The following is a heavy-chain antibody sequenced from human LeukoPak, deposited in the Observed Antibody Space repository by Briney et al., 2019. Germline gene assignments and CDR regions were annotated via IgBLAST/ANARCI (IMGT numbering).Heavy chain of an antibody. Sequence: GESLKISCKGSGYSFTNYWIGWVRQMPGKGLEWMGIIYPGDSDTRYSPSFQGQVTISADKSISTAYLQWSSLKASDTAMYYCASPRYSSGWLLRNWGQGTLVTVSS. V-gene: IGHV5-51*01. CDR1: GYSFTNYW. J-gene: IGHJ4*02. CDR2: IYPGDSDT. CDR3: ASPRYSSGWLLRN. D-gene: IGHD6-19*01.